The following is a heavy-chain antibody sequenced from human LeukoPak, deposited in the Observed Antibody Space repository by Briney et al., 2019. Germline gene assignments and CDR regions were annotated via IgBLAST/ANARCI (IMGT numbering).Heavy chain of an antibody. CDR2: MCYSGTT. J-gene: IGHJ4*02. CDR3: ARLPMAVTPHVDY. Sequence: SETLSLTCTVSGGSITSYYRSWIRQSPGKGLEWIGFMCYSGTTNYNPSLKSRVTISLGMSKNQFSLKLSSVTAADTAVYYCARLPMAVTPHVDYWGQGTLVTVSS. D-gene: IGHD2-21*02. CDR1: GGSITSYY. V-gene: IGHV4-59*01.